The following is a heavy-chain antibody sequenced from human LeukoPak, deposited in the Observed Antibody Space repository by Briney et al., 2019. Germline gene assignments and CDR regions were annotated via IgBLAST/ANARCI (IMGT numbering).Heavy chain of an antibody. CDR1: GYSFTSYW. CDR3: ARQIAAAGNNFDY. CDR2: IYPGDSDT. J-gene: IGHJ4*02. V-gene: IGHV5-51*01. Sequence: GESLKISCKGSGYSFTSYWIGWMGQMPGKGLEWMGIIYPGDSDTRYSPSFQGQVTISADKSISTAYLQWSSLKASDTAMYYCARQIAAAGNNFDYWGQGTLVTVSS. D-gene: IGHD6-13*01.